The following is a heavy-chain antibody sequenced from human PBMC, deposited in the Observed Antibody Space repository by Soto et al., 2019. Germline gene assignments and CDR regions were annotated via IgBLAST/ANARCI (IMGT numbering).Heavy chain of an antibody. Sequence: QVQLLESGGGVVQTGGSLRLSCEGSGFPFSSFGLHWVRQAPGKGLEWVAHISNDGDTTDYADSVKGRFVVSRDNAKNTLFLHMNSLGPDATSVYYCARRYMDPPVPLDYGMDVWGQGTTVTVSS. CDR3: ARRYMDPPVPLDYGMDV. CDR2: ISNDGDTT. V-gene: IGHV3-30*03. D-gene: IGHD3-16*02. J-gene: IGHJ6*02. CDR1: GFPFSSFG.